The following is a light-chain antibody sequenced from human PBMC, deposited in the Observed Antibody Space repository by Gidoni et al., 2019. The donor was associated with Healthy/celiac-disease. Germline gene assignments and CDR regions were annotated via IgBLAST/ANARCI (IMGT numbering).Light chain of an antibody. CDR3: GTWDSSLSALV. CDR2: DSN. Sequence: QSVLTQPPSVSAAPGQKVTTSFSGSSSNIGTNYVSWYQQLPGTAPKLLIYDSNKRPSGIPDRFSGSKSGTSATLGITGLQTGDEADYYCGTWDSSLSALVFGGGTKLTVL. V-gene: IGLV1-51*01. CDR1: SSNIGTNY. J-gene: IGLJ3*02.